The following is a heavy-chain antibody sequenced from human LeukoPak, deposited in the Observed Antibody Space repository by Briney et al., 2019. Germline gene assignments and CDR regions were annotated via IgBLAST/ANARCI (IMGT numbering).Heavy chain of an antibody. D-gene: IGHD6-13*01. V-gene: IGHV1-2*02. CDR3: ARVDAASLAVHY. Sequence: ASVKVSCKTSGYTFTRCYLNWVRQAPGQGLEWMGRINPNTGGTDSGQKFQGRVTMTRDTSISTAYMELSSLTFDDTAVYYCARVDAASLAVHYWGQGTLVTVSS. CDR2: INPNTGGT. CDR1: GYTFTRCY. J-gene: IGHJ4*02.